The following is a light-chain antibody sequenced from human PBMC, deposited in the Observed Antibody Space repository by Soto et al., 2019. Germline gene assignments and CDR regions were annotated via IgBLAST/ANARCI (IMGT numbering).Light chain of an antibody. CDR2: EVT. CDR3: SSYAGSNNLL. V-gene: IGLV2-8*01. J-gene: IGLJ2*01. Sequence: QSALTQPPSASGSPGQSVTISCTGTNSDVSWHQQHPGKAPKLVIYEVTKRPSGVPDRFSGSKSDNAASLTISRLQAEDEADYYCSSYAGSNNLLFGGGTKLTDL. CDR1: NSD.